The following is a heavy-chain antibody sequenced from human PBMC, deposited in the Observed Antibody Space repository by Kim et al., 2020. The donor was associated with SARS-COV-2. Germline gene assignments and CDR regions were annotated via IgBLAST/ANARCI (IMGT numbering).Heavy chain of an antibody. CDR2: INTNTGNP. J-gene: IGHJ4*02. Sequence: ASVKVSCKASGYTFTSHGMNWVRQAPGQGLEWMGWINTNTGNPTYAQGFTGRFVFSLDTSVSTAYLQISSLKAEDTALYYCTRGFSGDSSGSYAVLDYWGQGSLVTVSS. D-gene: IGHD3-22*01. CDR3: TRGFSGDSSGSYAVLDY. CDR1: GYTFTSHG. V-gene: IGHV7-4-1*02.